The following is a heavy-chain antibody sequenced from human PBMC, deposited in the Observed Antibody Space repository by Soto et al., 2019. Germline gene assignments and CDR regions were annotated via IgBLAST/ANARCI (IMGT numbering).Heavy chain of an antibody. V-gene: IGHV1-69*08. D-gene: IGHD2-15*01. J-gene: IGHJ4*02. CDR3: ARDEGGGSEDY. CDR1: EATFTGYI. Sequence: QVQLVQSGAEVKKPGSSGRFSGRASEATFTGYISSGVDKAPGKGLKWRGRIIPFLGIANSAQKFQGRVTITADKSTSTAYMELSSLRSEDTAVYYCARDEGGGSEDYWGQGTLVTVSS. CDR2: IIPFLGIA.